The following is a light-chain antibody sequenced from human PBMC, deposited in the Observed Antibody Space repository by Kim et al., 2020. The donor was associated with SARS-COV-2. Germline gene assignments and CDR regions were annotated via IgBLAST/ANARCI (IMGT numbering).Light chain of an antibody. CDR1: QSISNS. CDR3: QHYSGYST. Sequence: SASVGDRVSITCRASQSISNSLAWYQQIPGKAPKLLLDKASTLETGVPSRFSGGGSGTEFTLTISSLQPEDFATYYCQHYSGYSTFGQGTKVDIK. CDR2: KAS. V-gene: IGKV1-5*03. J-gene: IGKJ1*01.